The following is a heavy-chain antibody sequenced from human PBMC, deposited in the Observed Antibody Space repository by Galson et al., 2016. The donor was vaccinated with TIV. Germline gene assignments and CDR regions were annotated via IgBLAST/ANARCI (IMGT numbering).Heavy chain of an antibody. CDR2: ISDSGRS. J-gene: IGHJ3*02. CDR3: ARDLGLGAFDI. V-gene: IGHV4-59*01. Sequence: TLSLTCTVSSDSIINYYLSWIRQPPGKGLEWIGYISDSGRSNENPSLKSRVTISVDTSKKQISLKLKSVTAADTAMYYCARDLGLGAFDIWGQGTIVTVSS. CDR1: SDSIINYY. D-gene: IGHD7-27*01.